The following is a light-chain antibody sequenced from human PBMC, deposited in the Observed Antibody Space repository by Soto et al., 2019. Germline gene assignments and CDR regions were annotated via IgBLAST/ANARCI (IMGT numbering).Light chain of an antibody. CDR2: GSS. V-gene: IGKV3-20*01. CDR1: RSVSTNF. Sequence: DTGLTQSPGTLSLSPGERATLACRASRSVSTNFLAWYQQKPGQAPRLLIYGSSSRATGIPDRFSGSGSGTDFTLTISRLEPEDFAVYFCQQYGSSLPHMVGQGTKVDI. J-gene: IGKJ2*01. CDR3: QQYGSSLPHM.